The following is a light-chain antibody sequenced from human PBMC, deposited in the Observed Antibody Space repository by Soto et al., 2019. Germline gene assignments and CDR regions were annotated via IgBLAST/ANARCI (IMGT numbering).Light chain of an antibody. J-gene: IGLJ3*02. CDR2: EAS. CDR1: SSDLGNHNL. Sequence: QSVLTQPASVSGSPGQSITISCTGTSSDLGNHNLVSWYQQYPGKAPTLMIYEASQRPSGVSHRFSGSKSGNTASLTISGLQTEDEGNYFCCSYAGRSTWVFGGGTKLTVL. CDR3: CSYAGRSTWV. V-gene: IGLV2-23*01.